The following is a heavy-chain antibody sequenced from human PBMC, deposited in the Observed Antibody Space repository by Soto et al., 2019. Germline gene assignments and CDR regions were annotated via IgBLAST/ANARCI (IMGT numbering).Heavy chain of an antibody. CDR3: ARAKPPIAAAGTGWFDP. CDR2: INHSGST. CDR1: GGSFSGYY. Sequence: SETLSLTCAVYGGSFSGYYWSWIRQPPGKGLEWIGEINHSGSTNYNPSLKSRVTISVDTSKNQFSLKLSSVTAADTAVYYCARAKPPIAAAGTGWFDPWGQG. D-gene: IGHD6-13*01. J-gene: IGHJ5*02. V-gene: IGHV4-34*01.